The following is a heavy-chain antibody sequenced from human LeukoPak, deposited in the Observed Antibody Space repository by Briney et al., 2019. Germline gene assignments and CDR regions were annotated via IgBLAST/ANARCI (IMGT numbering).Heavy chain of an antibody. D-gene: IGHD3-16*01. CDR3: ARDGLGDVGFDY. Sequence: PSETLSLTCTVSRGSISNYYWGWIRQPPGKGLEWIGFFSYWGSTNYNPSRKSRVTILVDTSKNQFSLKLTSVTAADTAVYYCARDGLGDVGFDYWGQGTLVTVSS. CDR1: RGSISNYY. CDR2: FSYWGST. V-gene: IGHV4-59*01. J-gene: IGHJ4*02.